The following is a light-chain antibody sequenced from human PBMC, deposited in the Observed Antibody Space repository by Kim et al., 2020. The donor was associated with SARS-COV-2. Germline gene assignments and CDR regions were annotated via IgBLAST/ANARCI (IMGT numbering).Light chain of an antibody. CDR1: HNIDIS. J-gene: IGKJ4*01. CDR3: QQRGSWPPALT. Sequence: PGEGATLSCRASHNIDISLAGYQQTPGQAPRLLIYDAAVRAAGIPDKISGSGSWTDFTLTIGSLAPEEVAIYYCQQRGSWPPALTFGGGTKVDIK. V-gene: IGKV3-11*01. CDR2: DAA.